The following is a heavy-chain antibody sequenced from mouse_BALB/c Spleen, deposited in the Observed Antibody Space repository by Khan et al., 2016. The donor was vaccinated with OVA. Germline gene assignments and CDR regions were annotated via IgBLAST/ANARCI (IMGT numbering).Heavy chain of an antibody. CDR1: GFTFSSYA. D-gene: IGHD2-4*01. Sequence: EVELVESGGGLVKPGGSLKLSCAASGFTFSSYAMSWVRQTPEKRLEWVATISSGGSYTYYPDSVKGRFTISRDNAKNTLYLQMSSLRSEDTAMYYCAGRDYDHAGRAYWGQGTLVTVSA. V-gene: IGHV5-9-3*01. J-gene: IGHJ3*01. CDR2: ISSGGSYT. CDR3: AGRDYDHAGRAY.